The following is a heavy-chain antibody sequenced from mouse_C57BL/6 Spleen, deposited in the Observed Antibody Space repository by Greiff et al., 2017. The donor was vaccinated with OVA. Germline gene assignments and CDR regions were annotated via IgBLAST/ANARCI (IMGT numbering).Heavy chain of an antibody. CDR1: GYTFTEYT. D-gene: IGHD3-2*02. CDR2: FYPGSGSI. J-gene: IGHJ2*01. V-gene: IGHV1-62-2*01. Sequence: QVQLKESGAELVKPGASVKLSCKASGYTFTEYTIHWVKQRSGQGLEWIGWFYPGSGSIKYNEKFKDKATLTADKSSSTVYMELSRLTSEDSAVYFCARHEDRGQLRLRGYFDYWGQGTTLTVSS. CDR3: ARHEDRGQLRLRGYFDY.